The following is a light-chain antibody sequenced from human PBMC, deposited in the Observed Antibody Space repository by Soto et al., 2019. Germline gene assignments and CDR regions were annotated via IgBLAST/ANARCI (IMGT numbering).Light chain of an antibody. Sequence: HLTLSTSTLSASIGDTVTITCRASHNIDTWLAWFQQKPGKAPNLLIYKASTLEAGVPSRFSGSASGTEFTLTISSLQPDDFATYYCQQHADYPITFGGGTKVDIK. CDR1: HNIDTW. CDR2: KAS. CDR3: QQHADYPIT. J-gene: IGKJ4*01. V-gene: IGKV1-5*03.